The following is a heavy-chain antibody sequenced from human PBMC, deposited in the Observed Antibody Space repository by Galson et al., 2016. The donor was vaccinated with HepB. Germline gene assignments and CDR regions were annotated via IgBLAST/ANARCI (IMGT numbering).Heavy chain of an antibody. CDR3: ARDPAGVTFWFDP. J-gene: IGHJ5*02. V-gene: IGHV1-3*01. D-gene: IGHD3-3*01. CDR1: GFTFTKYA. CDR2: INAGNGNT. Sequence: SVKVSCKASGFTFTKYAIHWVRQAPGQSLEWMGWINAGNGNTKYSQKFQGRVTITRDTSANIAYMELNNLGYEDTGVYYCARDPAGVTFWFDPWGQGTLVSVSS.